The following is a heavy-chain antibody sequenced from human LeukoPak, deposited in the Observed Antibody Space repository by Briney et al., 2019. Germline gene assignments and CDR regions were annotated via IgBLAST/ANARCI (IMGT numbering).Heavy chain of an antibody. V-gene: IGHV4-59*01. Sequence: SETLSLTCTVSGGSISGYYWSWLRQPPEKALEGIGYVFYTGSTTCNPSLKSRVTISVDTSKNQFSLKLSSVTAADTAVYYCARDHPGWWVWGQGTTVTVSS. D-gene: IGHD2-15*01. J-gene: IGHJ6*02. CDR1: GGSISGYY. CDR2: VFYTGST. CDR3: ARDHPGWWV.